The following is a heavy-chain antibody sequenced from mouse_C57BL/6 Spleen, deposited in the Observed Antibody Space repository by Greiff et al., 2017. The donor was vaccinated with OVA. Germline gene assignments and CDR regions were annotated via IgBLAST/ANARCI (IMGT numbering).Heavy chain of an antibody. V-gene: IGHV3-6*01. J-gene: IGHJ2*01. CDR2: ISYDGSN. Sequence: VQLQQSGPGLVKPSQSLSLTCSVTGYSITSGYYWNWIRQFPGNKLEWMGYISYDGSNNYNPSLKNRISITRDTSKNQFFLKLNSVTTEDTATYYCAIYYSNFFDYWGQGTTLTVSS. D-gene: IGHD2-5*01. CDR1: GYSITSGYY. CDR3: AIYYSNFFDY.